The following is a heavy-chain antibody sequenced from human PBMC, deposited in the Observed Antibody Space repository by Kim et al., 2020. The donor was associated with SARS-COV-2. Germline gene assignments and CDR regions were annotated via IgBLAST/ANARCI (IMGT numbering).Heavy chain of an antibody. Sequence: AVYVKSRITIHPDTSKNQFSLQLNSVTPADTAVYYCASVRDSSSGYYFDYWGQGTLVTVSS. V-gene: IGHV6-1*01. CDR3: ASVRDSSSGYYFDY. D-gene: IGHD6-13*01. J-gene: IGHJ4*02.